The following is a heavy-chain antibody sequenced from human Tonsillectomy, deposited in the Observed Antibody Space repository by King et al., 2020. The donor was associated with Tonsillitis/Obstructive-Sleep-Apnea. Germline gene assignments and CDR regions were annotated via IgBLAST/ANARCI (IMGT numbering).Heavy chain of an antibody. V-gene: IGHV3-30*18. J-gene: IGHJ4*02. D-gene: IGHD2-15*01. CDR1: GFTFSSYG. Sequence: VQLVESGGGVVQPGRSLRLSCAASGFTFSSYGMHWVRQAPGKGLEWVAVISHDGSNKYYADSVKGRFTASRDNSKNTLYLQMNSLRAADTAVYYCAKVNQVVVVVAATDYWGQGTLVTVSS. CDR2: ISHDGSNK. CDR3: AKVNQVVVVVAATDY.